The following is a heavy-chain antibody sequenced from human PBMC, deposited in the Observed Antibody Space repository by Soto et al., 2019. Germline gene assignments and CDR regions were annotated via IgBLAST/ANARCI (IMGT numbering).Heavy chain of an antibody. J-gene: IGHJ6*02. CDR3: ASRPGTGPTLGHYYYDSLDV. Sequence: QLQLQESGPGLVKPSETLSLTCTVSGGSISSGRYYWGWIRQPPGKGLEWIGSIYNTGTTHYNPSLKSRTTISVDTSKIHFSLQLTSVTAADTAVYFCASRPGTGPTLGHYYYDSLDVWGPGTTVTVS. CDR2: IYNTGTT. V-gene: IGHV4-39*02. CDR1: GGSISSGRYY. D-gene: IGHD1-1*01.